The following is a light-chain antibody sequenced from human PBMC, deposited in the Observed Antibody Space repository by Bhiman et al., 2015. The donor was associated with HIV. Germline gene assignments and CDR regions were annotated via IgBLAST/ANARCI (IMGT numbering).Light chain of an antibody. J-gene: IGLJ2*01. CDR3: SSYTSSSTLL. CDR2: DVS. Sequence: QPASVSGSPGQSITISCTGSSSDVGGYNYVAWYQQHPGKVPKVMIYDVSNRPSGVSNRFSGSKSGNTASLTISGLQAEDEADYYCSSYTSSSTLLFGGGTKLTVL. V-gene: IGLV2-14*03. CDR1: SSDVGGYNY.